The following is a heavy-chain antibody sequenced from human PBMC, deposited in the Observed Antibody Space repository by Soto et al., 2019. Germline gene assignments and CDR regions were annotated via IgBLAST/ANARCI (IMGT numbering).Heavy chain of an antibody. CDR3: ARGTYSDY. CDR1: GYTFTSYY. J-gene: IGHJ4*02. V-gene: IGHV1-46*01. Sequence: QVQLVQSGAEVRKPGASVKVSCKASGYTFTSYYMNWVRQAPGQGLEWMGTINPSTGITTYAQKFQGRIASTTETSARTIYLEMSRLKSEETAVYYCARGTYSDYWGQGALVTVST. D-gene: IGHD3-16*01. CDR2: INPSTGIT.